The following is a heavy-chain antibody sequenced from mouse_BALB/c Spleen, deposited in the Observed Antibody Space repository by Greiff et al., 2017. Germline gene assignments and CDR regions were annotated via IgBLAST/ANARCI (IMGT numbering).Heavy chain of an antibody. CDR3: ARSGTVYAMDD. D-gene: IGHD4-1*01. V-gene: IGHV3-6*02. CDR2: ISYDGSN. J-gene: IGHJ4*01. Sequence: EVKLQESGPGLVKPSQSLSLTCSVTGYSITSGYYWNWIRQFPGNKLEWMGYISYDGSNNYNPSLKNRISITRDTSKNQFFLKLNSVTTEDTATYYCARSGTVYAMDDWGQGTSVTVSS. CDR1: GYSITSGYY.